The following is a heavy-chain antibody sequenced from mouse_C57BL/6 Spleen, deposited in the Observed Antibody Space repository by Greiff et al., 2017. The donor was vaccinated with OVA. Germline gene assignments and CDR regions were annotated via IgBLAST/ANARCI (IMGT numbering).Heavy chain of an antibody. V-gene: IGHV1-55*01. CDR1: GYTFTSYW. CDR3: AKSYGSPYWYFDV. CDR2: IYPGSGST. D-gene: IGHD1-1*01. Sequence: QVQLKQPGAELVKPGASVKMSCKASGYTFTSYWITWVKQRPGQGLEWIGGIYPGSGSTNYNEKFKGKATLPVDTSSSTAYMQLSSLTSEDSAVYYCAKSYGSPYWYFDVWGTGTTVTVSS. J-gene: IGHJ1*03.